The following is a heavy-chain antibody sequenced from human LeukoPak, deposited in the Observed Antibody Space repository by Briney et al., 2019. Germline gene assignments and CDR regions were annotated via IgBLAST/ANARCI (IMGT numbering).Heavy chain of an antibody. CDR2: IYYSGST. J-gene: IGHJ6*02. V-gene: IGHV4-61*01. CDR3: ARFMSSGQTYYFYGMDV. CDR1: GASVSSGSYY. Sequence: PSETLSLTCNVSGASVSSGSYYWSWIRQPPGKGLEWIGYIYYSGSTNYNPSLKSRVTISVDTSKNQFSLKLSSVTAADTAVYYCARFMSSGQTYYFYGMDVWGQGTTVTVSS. D-gene: IGHD6-19*01.